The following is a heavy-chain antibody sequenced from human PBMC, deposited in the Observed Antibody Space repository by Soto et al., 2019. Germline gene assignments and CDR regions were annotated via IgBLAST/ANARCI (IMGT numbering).Heavy chain of an antibody. V-gene: IGHV3-33*01. CDR2: IWYDGSNK. D-gene: IGHD6-13*01. Sequence: GGSLRLSCAASGFTFSSYGMHWVRQAPGKGLEWVAVIWYDGSNKYYADSVKGRFTMSRDNSKNTLYLQMNSLRAEDTAVYYCAAPMGPDSSSWSGFFDYWGQGTLVTVSS. CDR1: GFTFSSYG. J-gene: IGHJ4*02. CDR3: AAPMGPDSSSWSGFFDY.